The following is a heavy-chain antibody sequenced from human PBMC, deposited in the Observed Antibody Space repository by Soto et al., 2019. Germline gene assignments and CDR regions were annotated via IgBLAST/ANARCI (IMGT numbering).Heavy chain of an antibody. V-gene: IGHV1-24*01. Sequence: ASVKVSCKVSGYTLTELSMHWVRQAPGKGLEWMGGFDPEDGETIYAQKFQGRATMTEDTSTDTAYMELSSLRSEDTAVYYCATDGGSSSWYFGHYGMDVWGQGTTVTVSS. CDR1: GYTLTELS. J-gene: IGHJ6*02. CDR2: FDPEDGET. D-gene: IGHD6-13*01. CDR3: ATDGGSSSWYFGHYGMDV.